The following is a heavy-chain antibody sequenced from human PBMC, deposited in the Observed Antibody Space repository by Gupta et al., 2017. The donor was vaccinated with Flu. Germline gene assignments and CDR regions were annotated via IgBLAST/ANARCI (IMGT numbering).Heavy chain of an antibody. CDR3: ARDRVRDFWSGEETGGTNWFDP. V-gene: IGHV4-31*03. CDR1: GDSISSGGYY. D-gene: IGHD3-3*01. Sequence: QVQLQESGPGLVKPSQTLSLTCSVSGDSISSGGYYWSWIRQLPGQGLEWIGYMYYTGSIYYKPSLMSRVTMSFDTSKNQFSLKLSSVTAADTAVYYCARDRVRDFWSGEETGGTNWFDPWGQGTLVTVSS. J-gene: IGHJ5*02. CDR2: MYYTGSI.